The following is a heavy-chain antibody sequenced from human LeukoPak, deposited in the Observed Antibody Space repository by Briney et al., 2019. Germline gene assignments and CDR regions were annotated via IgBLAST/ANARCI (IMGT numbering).Heavy chain of an antibody. Sequence: SSETLSLTCAVYGGSFSDYYWSWIRQSPGKGLEWIGEINHSGSTNYNPSLKNRVTISVDTSKNQFSLKLSSVTAADTAVYYCARGVGATAEYFDYWGRGTLVTVSS. CDR3: ARGVGATAEYFDY. D-gene: IGHD1-26*01. CDR1: GGSFSDYY. CDR2: INHSGST. V-gene: IGHV4-34*01. J-gene: IGHJ4*02.